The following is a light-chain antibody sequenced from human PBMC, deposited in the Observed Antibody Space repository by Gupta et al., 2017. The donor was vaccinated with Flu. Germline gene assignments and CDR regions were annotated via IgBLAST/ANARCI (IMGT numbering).Light chain of an antibody. CDR2: KAS. J-gene: IGKJ1*01. CDR3: QQYNSYSWT. Sequence: DIPLPQSPSTLSAYVGDRVTITCRASQSIAGWLAWYQQKPGKAPKLLIYKASSLESGVPSRFSGSGSGTEFTLTISNLQPDDFATYYCQQYNSYSWTFGQGTQVEIK. V-gene: IGKV1-5*03. CDR1: QSIAGW.